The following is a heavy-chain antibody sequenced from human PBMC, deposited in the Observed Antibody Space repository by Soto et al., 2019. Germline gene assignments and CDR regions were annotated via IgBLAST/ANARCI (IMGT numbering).Heavy chain of an antibody. CDR1: GXTLSSFS. CDR3: PLTSSLFDY. CDR2: LSFDGSNK. V-gene: IGHV3-30-3*01. D-gene: IGHD6-6*01. J-gene: IGHJ4*02. Sequence: GSLKLACAASGXTLSSFSMDWVRQPPGKGLEWVAFLSFDGSNKYYADSVKGRFTISRDNSKNTLHLQMDSMRAEDSAVYYCPLTSSLFDYWGLGTLVTVSS.